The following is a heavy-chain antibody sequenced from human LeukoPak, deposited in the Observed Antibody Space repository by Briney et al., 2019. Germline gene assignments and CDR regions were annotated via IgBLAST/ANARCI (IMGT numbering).Heavy chain of an antibody. CDR2: ITPSGST. D-gene: IGHD3-22*01. CDR3: ASSFYYDSRDY. Sequence: PSETLSLTSVVYGGSFSGYFWSWIRQPPGKGLEWIGEITPSGSTNYSPSLKSRVSISIDTSKKKLSLRLTSVTAADSAVYYCASSFYYDSRDYWGQGTLVTVSS. V-gene: IGHV4-34*01. J-gene: IGHJ4*02. CDR1: GGSFSGYF.